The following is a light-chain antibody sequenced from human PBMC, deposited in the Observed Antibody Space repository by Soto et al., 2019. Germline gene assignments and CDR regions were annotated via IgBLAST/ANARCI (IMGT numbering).Light chain of an antibody. V-gene: IGKV3-20*01. CDR1: QSVSSSY. J-gene: IGKJ3*01. CDR2: GAS. CDR3: QQYGSSPFT. Sequence: EMALTQSPGTLSLSPGERATLSCRASQSVSSSYLAWYQQKPGQAPRLLIYGASSRATGIPDRFSGSGSGTDFTLTISRLEPEDFAVYYCQQYGSSPFTLGPGTKVDI.